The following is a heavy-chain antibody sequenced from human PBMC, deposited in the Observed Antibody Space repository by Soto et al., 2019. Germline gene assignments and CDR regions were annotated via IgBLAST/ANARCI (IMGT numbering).Heavy chain of an antibody. D-gene: IGHD3-10*01. Sequence: QVQLVESGGGVVQPGGSLRLSCAASGLRFSSYGIHWVRQAPGKGLQWVAVIWFDGSKQYYADSVKGRFNISRDTSNNTVYLQMTSLRADDTAVYYCARELLYGSGSRDFHYYGMDVWGQGTTVTVS. CDR2: IWFDGSKQ. CDR3: ARELLYGSGSRDFHYYGMDV. V-gene: IGHV3-33*01. CDR1: GLRFSSYG. J-gene: IGHJ6*02.